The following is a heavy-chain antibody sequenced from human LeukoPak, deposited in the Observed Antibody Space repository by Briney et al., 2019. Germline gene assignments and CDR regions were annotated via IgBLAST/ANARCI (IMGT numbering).Heavy chain of an antibody. CDR2: INHSGST. V-gene: IGHV4-34*01. D-gene: IGHD3-22*01. CDR1: GGSFSGYY. CDR3: AEAMIVVVRY. Sequence: SETLSLTCAVYGGSFSGYYWSWIRQPPGKGLEWIGEINHSGSTNYNPSLKSRVTISVDTSKNQFSLKLSSVTAADTAVYYCAEAMIVVVRYWGQGTLVTVSS. J-gene: IGHJ4*02.